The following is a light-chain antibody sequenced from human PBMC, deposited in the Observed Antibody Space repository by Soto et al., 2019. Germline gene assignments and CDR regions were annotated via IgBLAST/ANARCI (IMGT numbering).Light chain of an antibody. CDR2: EVT. CDR1: SSDVGTYDD. CDR3: SSYTIGSTYA. J-gene: IGLJ1*01. Sequence: QSVLTQPASVSASPGQSITISCTGTSSDVGTYDDVSWYRQHPGKAPRLLIYEVTNRPSGVSNRFSGSKSGDTASLTISGLQAEDEGDYYCSSYTIGSTYAFGSGTKVTVL. V-gene: IGLV2-14*01.